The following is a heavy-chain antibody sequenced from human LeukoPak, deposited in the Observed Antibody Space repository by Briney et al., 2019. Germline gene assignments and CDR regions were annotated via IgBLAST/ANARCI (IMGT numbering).Heavy chain of an antibody. V-gene: IGHV3-23*01. CDR1: GFTFSSYA. CDR3: AKDYSSSWYYFDY. Sequence: GGSLRLSCAASGFTFSSYAMSWVRQAPGKGLEWVSATSGSGGSTYYADSVKGRFTISRDNSKNTLYLQMNSLRAEDTAVYYCAKDYSSSWYYFDYWGQGTLVTVSS. CDR2: TSGSGGST. D-gene: IGHD6-13*01. J-gene: IGHJ4*02.